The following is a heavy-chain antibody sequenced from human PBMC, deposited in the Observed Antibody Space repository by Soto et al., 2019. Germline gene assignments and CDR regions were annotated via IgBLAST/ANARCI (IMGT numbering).Heavy chain of an antibody. Sequence: QVQLVQSGDEVKKPGASVKVSCKASGYIFVNYGIAWVRHAPGQGLEWMGWISPYTGNTHSATKVQGRLTMTTDTSPSTAYMDLGSLTSDDTAVYYCVMVDNYVTPTPQDVWGQGTTVTVSS. CDR1: GYIFVNYG. D-gene: IGHD3-16*01. CDR3: VMVDNYVTPTPQDV. J-gene: IGHJ6*02. CDR2: ISPYTGNT. V-gene: IGHV1-18*01.